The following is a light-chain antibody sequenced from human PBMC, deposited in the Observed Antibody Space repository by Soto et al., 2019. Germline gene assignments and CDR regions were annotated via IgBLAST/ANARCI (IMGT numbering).Light chain of an antibody. Sequence: QSALTQPASVSGSPGQSIAISCTGTSSDVGTYNLVSWYQHHPGKAPKAMIYENNKRPAGVFNRFSGSKSGNTASLTISGLQAEDEAVYYCCSYAGGSSLVFGGGTKLTVL. J-gene: IGLJ3*02. CDR1: SSDVGTYNL. CDR2: ENN. CDR3: CSYAGGSSLV. V-gene: IGLV2-23*01.